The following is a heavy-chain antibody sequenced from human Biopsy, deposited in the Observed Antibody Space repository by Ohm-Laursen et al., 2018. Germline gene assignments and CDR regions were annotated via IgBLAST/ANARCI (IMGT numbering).Heavy chain of an antibody. Sequence: TLSLICTVSGVSINTGGYCWTWIRQHPGTGLEWIGYIRYSGNTLYNPSLKSRLTISVDTSRNQFSLKLTSVTAADTALYYCTRAGGGKIYGLWGQGTLVTVSS. V-gene: IGHV4-31*03. J-gene: IGHJ4*02. CDR3: TRAGGGKIYGL. CDR2: IRYSGNT. CDR1: GVSINTGGYC. D-gene: IGHD3-16*01.